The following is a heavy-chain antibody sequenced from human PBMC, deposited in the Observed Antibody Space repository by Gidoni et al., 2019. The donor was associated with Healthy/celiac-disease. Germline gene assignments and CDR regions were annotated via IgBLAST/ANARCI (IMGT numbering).Heavy chain of an antibody. CDR2: IYLGYSDT. CDR3: ARQARGYSYANDY. J-gene: IGHJ4*02. Sequence: EVQLVQPGAELKQPGESLEISGKDSGYSFTSYWIGAVRQMPGKGLEWMWIIYLGYSDTRYSPSFQGPATISADKSISTAYLQWSSLKASDTAMYYCARQARGYSYANDYWCQGTLVTVSS. D-gene: IGHD5-18*01. V-gene: IGHV5-51*01. CDR1: GYSFTSYW.